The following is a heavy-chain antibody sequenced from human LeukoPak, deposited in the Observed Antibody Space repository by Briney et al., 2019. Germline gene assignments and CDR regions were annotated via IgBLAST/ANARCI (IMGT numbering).Heavy chain of an antibody. CDR3: ARDSTESTEYFDY. V-gene: IGHV3-7*01. J-gene: IGHJ4*02. CDR2: IKQDGSEK. Sequence: PGGSLRLSCAASGFTFSNYAMNWVRQAPGKGLEWVANIKQDGSEKYYVDSVKGRFTISRDNAKNSLYLQMNSLRAEDTAVYYCARDSTESTEYFDYWGQGTLVTVSS. CDR1: GFTFSNYA. D-gene: IGHD1-14*01.